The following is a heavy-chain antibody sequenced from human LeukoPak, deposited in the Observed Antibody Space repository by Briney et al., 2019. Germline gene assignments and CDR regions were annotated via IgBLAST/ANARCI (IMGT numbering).Heavy chain of an antibody. D-gene: IGHD3-22*01. Sequence: SQTLSLTCTVSGGSISSGSYYWSWIRQPAGKGLEWIGRIYTSGSTNYNPSLKSRVTISVDTSKNQFSRKLSSVTAADTAVYYCARGGENYYYDSSGYPDYWGQGTLVTVSS. CDR2: IYTSGST. V-gene: IGHV4-61*02. J-gene: IGHJ4*02. CDR1: GGSISSGSYY. CDR3: ARGGENYYYDSSGYPDY.